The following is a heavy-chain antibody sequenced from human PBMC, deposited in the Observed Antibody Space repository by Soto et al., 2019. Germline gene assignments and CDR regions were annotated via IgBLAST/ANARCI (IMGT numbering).Heavy chain of an antibody. J-gene: IGHJ6*02. Sequence: ASVKVSCKASGYTFTSYAMHWVRQAPGQRLEWMGWINAGNGNTKYSQKFQGRVTITRDTSASTAYMELSSLRSEDTAVYYCARDPILLMGNHYYSGMDVWAQGTTVTVS. CDR2: INAGNGNT. CDR1: GYTFTSYA. V-gene: IGHV1-3*01. CDR3: ARDPILLMGNHYYSGMDV. D-gene: IGHD3-16*01.